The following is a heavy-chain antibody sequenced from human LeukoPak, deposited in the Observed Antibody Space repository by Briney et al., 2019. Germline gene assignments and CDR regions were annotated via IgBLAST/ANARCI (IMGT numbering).Heavy chain of an antibody. CDR3: ARASPPNYDILTGGGYFDY. D-gene: IGHD3-9*01. CDR2: INHSRST. J-gene: IGHJ4*02. CDR1: GGAFRGYY. V-gene: IGHV4-34*01. Sequence: SETLSLTCAVYGGAFRGYYWSWIRQPPGKGLEGMGEINHSRSTNYNPCLKSRVTISVSTSKTQCSLKLRSVTAADTAVYYCARASPPNYDILTGGGYFDYWGQGTLVTVSS.